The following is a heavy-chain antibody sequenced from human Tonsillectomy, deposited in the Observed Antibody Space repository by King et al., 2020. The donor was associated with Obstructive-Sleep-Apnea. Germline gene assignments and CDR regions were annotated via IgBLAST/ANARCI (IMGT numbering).Heavy chain of an antibody. CDR1: GFTFVVIT. D-gene: IGHD2-15*01. CDR3: AKSEVGGYFDY. V-gene: IGHV3-43*01. CDR2: FFWVGVGT. J-gene: IGHJ4*02. Sequence: VQLVESGGVGVQPGGSLRLSVAPSGFTFVVITMPGFRKPPGRGLGWVSLFFWVGVGTNYADSVKGRFTISRDNSKNSLYLQMNSLRTEDTALYYCAKSEVGGYFDYWGQGTLVTVSS.